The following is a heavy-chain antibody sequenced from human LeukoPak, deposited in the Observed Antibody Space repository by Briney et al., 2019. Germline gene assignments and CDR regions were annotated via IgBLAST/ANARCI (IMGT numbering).Heavy chain of an antibody. D-gene: IGHD2/OR15-2a*01. CDR3: AKETEVLRSAFDI. J-gene: IGHJ3*02. V-gene: IGHV3-23*01. Sequence: GGSLRLSCAASGFTFSSYAMSWVRQAPGKGLEWVSAISGSGGSTYYADSVKGRFTISRDNSKNALYLQMNSLRAEDTAIYYCAKETEVLRSAFDIWGQGTMVTVSS. CDR2: ISGSGGST. CDR1: GFTFSSYA.